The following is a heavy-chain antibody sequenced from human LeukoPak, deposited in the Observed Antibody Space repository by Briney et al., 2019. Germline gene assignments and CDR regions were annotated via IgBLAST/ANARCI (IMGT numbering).Heavy chain of an antibody. J-gene: IGHJ5*02. Sequence: SETLSLTCAVYGGSFSGYYWSWIRQPPGKGLEWIGEINHSGSTNYNPSLKSRVTISVDTSKNQFSLKLSCVTAADTAVYYCARGGPSIAAAGQGPKWFDPWGQGTLVTVSS. CDR3: ARGGPSIAAAGQGPKWFDP. CDR1: GGSFSGYY. V-gene: IGHV4-34*01. CDR2: INHSGST. D-gene: IGHD6-13*01.